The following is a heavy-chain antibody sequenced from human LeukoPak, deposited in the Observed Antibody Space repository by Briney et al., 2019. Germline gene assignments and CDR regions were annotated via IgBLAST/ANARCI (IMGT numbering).Heavy chain of an antibody. Sequence: SETLSLTCAVYGGSFSGYYWSWIRQPPGKGLEWIGEINHSGSTNYNPSPKSRVTIPVDTSKNQFSLKLSSVTAADTAVYYCARDAIFYDGSGSYYFDYWGQGTLVTVSS. V-gene: IGHV4-34*01. CDR2: INHSGST. D-gene: IGHD3-10*01. CDR3: ARDAIFYDGSGSYYFDY. CDR1: GGSFSGYY. J-gene: IGHJ4*02.